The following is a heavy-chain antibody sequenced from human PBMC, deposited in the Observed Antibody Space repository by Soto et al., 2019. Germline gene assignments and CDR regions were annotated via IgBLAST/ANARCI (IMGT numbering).Heavy chain of an antibody. J-gene: IGHJ3*02. CDR3: ARDGYCSSTSCYLSPDLGAFDI. Sequence: GASVKVSCKASGGTFSSYAISWVRQAPGQGLEWMGGIIPIFGTASYAQKFQGRVTITADESTSAAYMELSSLRSEDTAVYYCARDGYCSSTSCYLSPDLGAFDIWGQGTMVTVSS. CDR1: GGTFSSYA. V-gene: IGHV1-69*13. D-gene: IGHD2-2*03. CDR2: IIPIFGTA.